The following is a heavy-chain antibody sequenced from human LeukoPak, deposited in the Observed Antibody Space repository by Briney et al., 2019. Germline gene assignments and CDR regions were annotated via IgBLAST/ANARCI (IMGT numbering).Heavy chain of an antibody. J-gene: IGHJ4*02. D-gene: IGHD6-13*01. Sequence: GGSLRLSCAASGFTFSGSAMHWVRQASGKGLEWSGRIRSKANSYATAYAASVKGRFTISRDDSKNTAYLEMNSPKTEDTAVYYCTRPSIAAAAHDYWGQGTLVTVSS. CDR1: GFTFSGSA. CDR3: TRPSIAAAAHDY. V-gene: IGHV3-73*01. CDR2: IRSKANSYAT.